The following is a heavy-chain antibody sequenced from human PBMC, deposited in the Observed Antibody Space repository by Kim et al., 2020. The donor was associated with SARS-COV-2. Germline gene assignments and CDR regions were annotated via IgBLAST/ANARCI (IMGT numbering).Heavy chain of an antibody. Sequence: ASVKVSCKVSGYTLTELSMHWVRQAPGKGLEWMGGFDPEDGETIYAQKFQGRVTMTEDTSTDTAYMELSSLRSEDTAVYYCATDRPSEGFGRDSYNWFDPWGQGTLVTVSS. J-gene: IGHJ5*02. D-gene: IGHD3-10*01. CDR3: ATDRPSEGFGRDSYNWFDP. CDR1: GYTLTELS. CDR2: FDPEDGET. V-gene: IGHV1-24*01.